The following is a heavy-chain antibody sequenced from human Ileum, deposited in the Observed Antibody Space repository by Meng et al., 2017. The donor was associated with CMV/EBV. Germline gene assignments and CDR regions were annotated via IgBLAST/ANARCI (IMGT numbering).Heavy chain of an antibody. Sequence: GSLRLSCAVYGGSFSGYYWSWIRQPPGKGLEWIGEINHSGSTNYNPSLKSRVTISVDTSKNQFSLKLSSVTAADTAVYYCARVTGWFDPWGHGNLVTGAS. CDR2: INHSGST. J-gene: IGHJ5*02. CDR3: ARVTGWFDP. V-gene: IGHV4-34*01. CDR1: GGSFSGYY.